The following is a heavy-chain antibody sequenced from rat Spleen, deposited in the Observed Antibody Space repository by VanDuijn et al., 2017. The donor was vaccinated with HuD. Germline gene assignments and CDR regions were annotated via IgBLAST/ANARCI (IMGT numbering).Heavy chain of an antibody. CDR1: GFIFRNYD. V-gene: IGHV5-25*01. D-gene: IGHD4-3*01. J-gene: IGHJ3*01. CDR2: ISPSGGGT. CDR3: VRQDTSGYANWFGF. Sequence: EVQLVESGGGLVQPGRPLKLSCAASGFIFRNYDMAWVRQAPTKGLEWVASISPSGGGTYYRDSVKGRFTVSRDNAKSTVHLQMDSLRSEDTATYYCVRQDTSGYANWFGFWGQGTLVTVSS.